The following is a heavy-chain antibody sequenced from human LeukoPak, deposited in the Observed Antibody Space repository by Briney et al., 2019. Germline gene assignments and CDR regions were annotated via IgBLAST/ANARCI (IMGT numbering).Heavy chain of an antibody. J-gene: IGHJ4*02. CDR2: INHSGST. CDR1: GRSFSGYY. CDR3: ARFGYSYGPVYFDY. V-gene: IGHV4-34*01. D-gene: IGHD5-18*01. Sequence: PSETLSLTCAVYGRSFSGYYWRWLRQPPRKRLDRVLAINHSGSTNYDPSLKSRVTISVDTSKIQCSLKLSAVTAADTAVYYCARFGYSYGPVYFDYWGQGTLVTVSS.